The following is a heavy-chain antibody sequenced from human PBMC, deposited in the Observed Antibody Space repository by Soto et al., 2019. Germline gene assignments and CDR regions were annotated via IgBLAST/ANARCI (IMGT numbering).Heavy chain of an antibody. V-gene: IGHV1-2*02. D-gene: IGHD3-22*01. CDR1: GYTFTGYY. J-gene: IGHJ4*02. Sequence: GASVKVSCKASGYTFTGYYMHWVRQAPGQGLEWMGWINPNSGGTNYAQKFQGRVTMTRDTSISTAYMELSRLRSDDTAVYYCARADYYDSSGEIDYWGQGTLVTVSS. CDR3: ARADYYDSSGEIDY. CDR2: INPNSGGT.